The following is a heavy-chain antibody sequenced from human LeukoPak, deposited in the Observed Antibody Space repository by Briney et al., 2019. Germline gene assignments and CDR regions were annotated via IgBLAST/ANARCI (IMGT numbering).Heavy chain of an antibody. Sequence: GGSLRLSCAASGFTFSDYYLSWIRQAPGKGLEWVSGISGSDGSTYYADSVKGRFTISRDNSKNTLYLQMNSLRAEDTALYYCARAGNIRFDYWGQGTLVTVSS. J-gene: IGHJ4*02. CDR1: GFTFSDYY. V-gene: IGHV3-23*01. D-gene: IGHD1/OR15-1a*01. CDR2: ISGSDGST. CDR3: ARAGNIRFDY.